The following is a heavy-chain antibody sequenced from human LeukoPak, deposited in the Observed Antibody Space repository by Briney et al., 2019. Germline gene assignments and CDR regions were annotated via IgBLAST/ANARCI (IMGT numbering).Heavy chain of an antibody. V-gene: IGHV3-30*18. CDR1: EFTFSSYG. CDR3: AKPHSSGYPYDAFDI. D-gene: IGHD3-22*01. Sequence: PGGSLRLSCAASEFTFSSYGMHWVRQAPGKGLEWVAAISYDGRNKYYADSVKGRFTISRDNSKNSLFLQMNSLRAEDTAVFYCAKPHSSGYPYDAFDIWGQGTMVTVSS. CDR2: ISYDGRNK. J-gene: IGHJ3*02.